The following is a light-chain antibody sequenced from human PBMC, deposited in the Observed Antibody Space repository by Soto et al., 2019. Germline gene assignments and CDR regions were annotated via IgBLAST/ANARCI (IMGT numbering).Light chain of an antibody. J-gene: IGKJ2*01. CDR3: MQGTHWPPYT. CDR1: QSLGHSDGNTY. V-gene: IGKV2-30*02. CDR2: KVS. Sequence: DVVVTQSPLSLPVTLGQPASMSCRSNQSLGHSDGNTYLNWFQQRPGQSPRRLIYKVSNRDSGVPDRFSGSGSGTDFTPRISRVEARDIGVYYCMQGTHWPPYTFGQGTKLEIK.